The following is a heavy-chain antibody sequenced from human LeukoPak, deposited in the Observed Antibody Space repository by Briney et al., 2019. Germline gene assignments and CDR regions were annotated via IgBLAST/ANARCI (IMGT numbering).Heavy chain of an antibody. J-gene: IGHJ4*02. D-gene: IGHD3-22*01. CDR2: ISTKNGNT. Sequence: GASVKVSCKASGYTFTSYGILWVRQAPGQGLEWMGWISTKNGNTNYVQKFQGRVTITADKSTSTAYMELSSLRSEDTAVYYCAREQAYYYDSSGLIYWGQGTLVTVSS. V-gene: IGHV1-18*01. CDR1: GYTFTSYG. CDR3: AREQAYYYDSSGLIY.